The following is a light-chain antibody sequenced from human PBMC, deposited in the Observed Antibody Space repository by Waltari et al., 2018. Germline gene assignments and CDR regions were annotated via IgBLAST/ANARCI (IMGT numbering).Light chain of an antibody. CDR3: SSYAGSNNLV. CDR2: EVS. CDR1: SSDAGVYYY. J-gene: IGLJ2*01. Sequence: QSALTQPPSASGSPGQSVTIPCTGTSSDAGVYYYVSWYPQHPGKAPKLMIYEVSKRPSGVPDRFSGSKSGNTASLTVSGLQAEDEADYYCSSYAGSNNLVFGGGTKLTVL. V-gene: IGLV2-8*01.